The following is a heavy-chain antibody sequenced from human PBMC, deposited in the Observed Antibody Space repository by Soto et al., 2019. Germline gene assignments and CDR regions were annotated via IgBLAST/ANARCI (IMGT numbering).Heavy chain of an antibody. CDR3: AVVDSTGNWFDP. Sequence: QLQLQESGPGLVKPSETLSLTCTVSGGSISSSDFYWDWLRQPPGKGLDFIGSMYYSWTTYYNPSLKNRITISVDTSKNQFSLKLISVTAADTAVYYCAVVDSTGNWFDPWGQGALVTVSS. CDR2: MYYSWTT. D-gene: IGHD3-22*01. V-gene: IGHV4-39*01. J-gene: IGHJ5*02. CDR1: GGSISSSDFY.